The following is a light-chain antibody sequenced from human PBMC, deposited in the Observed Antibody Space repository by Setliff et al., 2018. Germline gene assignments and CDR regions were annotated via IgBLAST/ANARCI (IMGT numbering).Light chain of an antibody. J-gene: IGLJ3*02. CDR3: AAWDDILKAVV. Sequence: LTQPPSASGTPGQRVTISCSGSSSNIGTKTVNWYQQLPGVAPKLLIHRDSQRPSGVPDRFSGSKSGTSASLAISGLLSEDEADYYCAAWDDILKAVVFGGGTRSPS. CDR1: SSNIGTKT. CDR2: RDS. V-gene: IGLV1-44*01.